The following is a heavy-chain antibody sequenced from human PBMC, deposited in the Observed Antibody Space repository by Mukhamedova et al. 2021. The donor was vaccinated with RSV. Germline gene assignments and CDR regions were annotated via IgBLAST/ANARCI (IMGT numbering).Heavy chain of an antibody. V-gene: IGHV4-34*01. D-gene: IGHD1-26*01. CDR3: ARRMVGSTTLDY. Sequence: INHSGDTKYSPSLRSRVSMSVDTSKNQFSLKLSSVTAADTAVYFCARRMVGSTTLDYWGQEAQVTVSS. J-gene: IGHJ4*02. CDR2: INHSGDT.